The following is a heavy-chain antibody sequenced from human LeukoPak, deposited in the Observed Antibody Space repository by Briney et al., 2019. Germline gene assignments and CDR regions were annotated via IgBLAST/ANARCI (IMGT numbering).Heavy chain of an antibody. Sequence: SETLSLTGAVYGGSFSGYYWSWIRQPPGKGLEWIGEINHSGSTNYNPSLKSRVTISVDTSKNQFSLKLSSVTAADTAVYYCASRGGGIAAAGTYYWGQGTLVTVSS. J-gene: IGHJ4*02. D-gene: IGHD6-13*01. CDR3: ASRGGGIAAAGTYY. CDR2: INHSGST. V-gene: IGHV4-34*01. CDR1: GGSFSGYY.